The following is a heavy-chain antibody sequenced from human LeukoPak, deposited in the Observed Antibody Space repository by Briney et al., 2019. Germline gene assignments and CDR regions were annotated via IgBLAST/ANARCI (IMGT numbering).Heavy chain of an antibody. CDR1: GYTFTSYD. D-gene: IGHD6-13*01. J-gene: IGHJ3*02. V-gene: IGHV1-8*01. Sequence: ASVKVSCKXSGYTFTSYDINWVRQAPGQGLEWMGWTNPNSGYTGYAQNFQGRVTMTRDTSISTASMELSSLRSEDTAVYYCARGNRLYSSSWSSLPFDIWGQGTMVTVSS. CDR2: TNPNSGYT. CDR3: ARGNRLYSSSWSSLPFDI.